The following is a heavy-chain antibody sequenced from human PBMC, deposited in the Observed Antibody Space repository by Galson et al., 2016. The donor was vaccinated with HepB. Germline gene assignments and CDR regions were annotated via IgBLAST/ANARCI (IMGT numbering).Heavy chain of an antibody. CDR3: VQGSTAPAV. CDR1: GFTFSNYG. J-gene: IGHJ6*04. Sequence: SLRLSCAASGFTFSNYGMTWVRQAPGKGLEVVSSISRSGDSTDYADSVKCRFTISRDNSKNTLSLQMNSLAADDTAIYYCVQGSTAPAVWGKGTTGTVSS. V-gene: IGHV3-23*01. CDR2: ISRSGDST. D-gene: IGHD2-2*01.